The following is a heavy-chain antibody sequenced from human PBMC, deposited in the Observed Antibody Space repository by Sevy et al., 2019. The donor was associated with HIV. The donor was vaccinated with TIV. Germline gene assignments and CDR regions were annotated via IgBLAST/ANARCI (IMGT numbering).Heavy chain of an antibody. V-gene: IGHV1-8*01. CDR3: AKGYYGFWSGYYFGMDV. J-gene: IGHJ6*02. CDR2: MNPNSGNT. Sequence: APVKVSCKASGYTFTSYDINWVRQATGQGLEWMGWMNPNSGNTGYAQKFQGRVIMTRNTSITTAYMELSSLKSEDTAVYYCAKGYYGFWSGYYFGMDVWGQGTTVTVSS. D-gene: IGHD3-3*01. CDR1: GYTFTSYD.